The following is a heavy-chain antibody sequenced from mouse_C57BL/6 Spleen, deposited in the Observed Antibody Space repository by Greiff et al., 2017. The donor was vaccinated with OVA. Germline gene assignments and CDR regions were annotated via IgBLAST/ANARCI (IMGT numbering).Heavy chain of an antibody. CDR2: ISSGGDYI. CDR3: TRDRGHAVDY. V-gene: IGHV5-9-1*02. CDR1: GFTFSSYA. J-gene: IGHJ2*01. D-gene: IGHD3-3*01. Sequence: EVHLVESGAGLVKPGGSLKLSCAASGFTFSSYAMSWVRQTPEKRLEWVAYISSGGDYIYYADTVKGRFTISTDNARNTLYLQMSSLKSEDTAMYYCTRDRGHAVDYWGQGTTLTVSS.